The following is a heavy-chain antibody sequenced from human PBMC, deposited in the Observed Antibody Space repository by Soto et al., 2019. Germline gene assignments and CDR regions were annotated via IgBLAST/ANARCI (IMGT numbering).Heavy chain of an antibody. CDR2: ISYDGGDK. CDR1: GGSVSSYG. D-gene: IGHD1-26*01. CDR3: AKDTDVVGAAYKFDY. Sequence: RSVRISCVCCGGSVSSYGMHWVRQAPGKGLEWVAVISYDGGDKYYADSVKGRFTISRDNSKNTLDLQMNSLRGEDTAVYYCAKDTDVVGAAYKFDYWGQGTLVTVSS. V-gene: IGHV3-30*18. J-gene: IGHJ4*02.